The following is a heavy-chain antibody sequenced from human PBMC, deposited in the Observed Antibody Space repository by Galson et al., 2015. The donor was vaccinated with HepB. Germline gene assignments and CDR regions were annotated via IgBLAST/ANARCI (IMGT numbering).Heavy chain of an antibody. CDR2: ISAYNDNT. CDR3: ARNVVGTAATNKFFSYGLNV. D-gene: IGHD6-25*01. Sequence: SVKVSCKGSGFTFNNYYINWVRQAPGQGLEWIGWISAYNDNTHYAQNVQGRVTMTTDSSTSTAYMELRSLRSDDTAVYYCARNVVGTAATNKFFSYGLNVWGQGTTVTVSS. V-gene: IGHV1-18*01. J-gene: IGHJ6*02. CDR1: GFTFNNYY.